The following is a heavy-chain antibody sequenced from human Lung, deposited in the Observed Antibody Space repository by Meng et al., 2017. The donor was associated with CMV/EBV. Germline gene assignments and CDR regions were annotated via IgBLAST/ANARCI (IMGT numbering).Heavy chain of an antibody. CDR1: GFTFGDYA. J-gene: IGHJ6*02. V-gene: IGHV3-9*01. CDR3: AKDRGATNRYGMDV. Sequence: SXAASGFTFGDYAMHWVRQAPGKGLEWVSGISWNSGSIGYADSVKGRFTISRDNAKNSLYLQMNSLRAEDTALYYCAKDRGATNRYGMDVWGQGTTVXVSS. D-gene: IGHD1-26*01. CDR2: ISWNSGSI.